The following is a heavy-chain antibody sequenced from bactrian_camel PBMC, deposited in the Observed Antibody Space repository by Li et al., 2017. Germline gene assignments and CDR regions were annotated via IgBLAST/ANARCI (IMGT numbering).Heavy chain of an antibody. CDR1: GANVGHYC. D-gene: IGHD3*01. Sequence: HVQLVESGGGSAQAGGSLRLSCAASGANVGHYCMAWFRQAPGKDREGVAAIDHFGGTSYAESVKGRFTISKDNAKNTLYLQMNSLKPEDTAVYYCATGARMTSFDYWGQGTQVTVS. CDR3: ATGARMTSFDY. CDR2: IDHFGGT. J-gene: IGHJ6*01. V-gene: IGHV3S55*01.